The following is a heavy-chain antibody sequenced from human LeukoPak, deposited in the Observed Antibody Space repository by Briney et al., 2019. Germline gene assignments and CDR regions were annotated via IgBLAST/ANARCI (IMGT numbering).Heavy chain of an antibody. J-gene: IGHJ4*02. CDR3: ARENWRSKSIDFDS. CDR1: GGSINSFY. Sequence: PSETLSLICTVSGGSINSFYWTWIRQPAGKGLEWIGRIYSSGSTNFNPSLKSRVTMSVDTSKNQFSLRLSSVTAADTAAYFCARENWRSKSIDFDSWGQGTLVTVSS. D-gene: IGHD6-6*01. CDR2: IYSSGST. V-gene: IGHV4-4*07.